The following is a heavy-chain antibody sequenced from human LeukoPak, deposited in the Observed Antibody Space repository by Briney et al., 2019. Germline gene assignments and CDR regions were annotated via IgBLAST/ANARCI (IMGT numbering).Heavy chain of an antibody. CDR3: ARATTVVSPFDY. V-gene: IGHV4-30-4*08. CDR1: GGSISSGDYY. D-gene: IGHD4-23*01. J-gene: IGHJ4*02. Sequence: SETLSLTCTVSGGSISSGDYYWSWIRQPPGKGLEWIGYIYYSGSTYYNPSLKSRVTISVDTSKNQFSLKLSSVTAADTAVYYCARATTVVSPFDYWGQGTLVTVSS. CDR2: IYYSGST.